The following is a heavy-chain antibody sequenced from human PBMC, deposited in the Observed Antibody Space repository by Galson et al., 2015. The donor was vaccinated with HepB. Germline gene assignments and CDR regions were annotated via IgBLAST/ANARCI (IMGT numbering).Heavy chain of an antibody. V-gene: IGHV3-48*03. CDR3: TSEKFCTNGICYRRYYFDY. CDR2: TSSSGGSI. J-gene: IGHJ4*02. Sequence: SLRLSCAASGFTFNNYEMNWVRQAPGKGLEWVSYTSSSGGSIYYADSVKGRFTISRDNAKNSLYLQMNSLRAEDTAVYYCTSEKFCTNGICYRRYYFDYWGQGTLVTVSS. D-gene: IGHD2-8*01. CDR1: GFTFNNYE.